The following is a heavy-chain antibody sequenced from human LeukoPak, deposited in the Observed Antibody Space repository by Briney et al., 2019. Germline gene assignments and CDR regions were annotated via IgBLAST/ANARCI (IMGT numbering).Heavy chain of an antibody. CDR2: IGTGGSAM. V-gene: IGHV3-48*02. CDR3: ARGYCSNGVCRLFDY. Sequence: GGSLRLSCATSGFTFGGYSMNWVRQTPEKGLEWLSYIGTGGSAMFYADSVKGRFTISRDNAKNLLYLQMNSLRDEDTAVYHCARGYCSNGVCRLFDYWGQGTLVTVSS. CDR1: GFTFGGYS. J-gene: IGHJ4*02. D-gene: IGHD2-8*01.